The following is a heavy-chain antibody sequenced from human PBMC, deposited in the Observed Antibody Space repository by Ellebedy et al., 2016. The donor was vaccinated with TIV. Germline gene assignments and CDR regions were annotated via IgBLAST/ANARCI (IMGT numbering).Heavy chain of an antibody. CDR2: IYPGDSDT. V-gene: IGHV5-51*01. CDR1: GYSFTSHW. J-gene: IGHJ4*02. Sequence: PGGSLRLSCKGSGYSFTSHWIAWVRQMPGKGLEWMGIIYPGDSDTKYSPSFQGQVTISADKSITTAYLQWSSLRASDTAMYYCARGGSRRYFFDYWGQGTLVSVSS. CDR3: ARGGSRRYFFDY. D-gene: IGHD6-13*01.